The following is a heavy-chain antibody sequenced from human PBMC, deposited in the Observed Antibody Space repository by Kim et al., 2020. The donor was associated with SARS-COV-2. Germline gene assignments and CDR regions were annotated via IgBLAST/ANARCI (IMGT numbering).Heavy chain of an antibody. CDR2: IDHSGST. J-gene: IGHJ5*02. Sequence: SETLSLTCAVSGGSISSSNWWSWVRQPPGKGLEWIGEIDHSGSTNYNSSLKSRLTIEVDKAKNQFSLKLRSVTVADTAVSYCARGVSSAWTPRDYYDPWG. CDR1: GGSISSSNW. V-gene: IGHV4-4*02. D-gene: IGHD6-19*01. CDR3: ARGVSSAWTPRDYYDP.